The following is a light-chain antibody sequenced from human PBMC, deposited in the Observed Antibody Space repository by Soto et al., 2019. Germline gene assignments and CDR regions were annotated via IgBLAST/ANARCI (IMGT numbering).Light chain of an antibody. V-gene: IGLV2-8*01. Sequence: QSVLTQPPSASGSXXXSXXXXXXXXXXXVGAYNYVSWFQQHPGKAPKLMIYEVTKRPSGVPDRFSGSKSGNTASLTVSGLQDEDEAEYYCSSYVGSNNFVFGTGTKLTVL. CDR3: SSYVGSNNFV. CDR2: EVT. J-gene: IGLJ1*01. CDR1: XXXVGAYNY.